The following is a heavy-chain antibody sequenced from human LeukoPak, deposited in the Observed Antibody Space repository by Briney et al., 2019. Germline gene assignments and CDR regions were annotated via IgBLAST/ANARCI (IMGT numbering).Heavy chain of an antibody. CDR2: ISSSGSTI. D-gene: IGHD1-1*01. CDR3: ARENDMSSEDVFDI. J-gene: IGHJ3*02. Sequence: PGGSLRLSCAASGFTVSSNYMSWVRQAPGKGLEWVSYISSSGSTIYYADSVKGRFTISRDNAKNSLYLQMNSLRAEDTAVYYCARENDMSSEDVFDIWGEGTMVTVPS. CDR1: GFTVSSNY. V-gene: IGHV3-11*04.